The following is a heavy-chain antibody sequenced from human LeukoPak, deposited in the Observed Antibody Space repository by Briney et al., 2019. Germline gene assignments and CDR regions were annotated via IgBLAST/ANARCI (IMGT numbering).Heavy chain of an antibody. D-gene: IGHD6-13*01. J-gene: IGHJ4*02. Sequence: SETLSLTCTISGASISSYYWSWTRQPPGKGLEWIGNIYYSGSTNFNPSLKSRVIMSVDASKNQFSLKLSSVTAADTAVYYCASQYSSGWYYFDSWGQGTLVTVSS. CDR1: GASISSYY. CDR3: ASQYSSGWYYFDS. CDR2: IYYSGST. V-gene: IGHV4-59*01.